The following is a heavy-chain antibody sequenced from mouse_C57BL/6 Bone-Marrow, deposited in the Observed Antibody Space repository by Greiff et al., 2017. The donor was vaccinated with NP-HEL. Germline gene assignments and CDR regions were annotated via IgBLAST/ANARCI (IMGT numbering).Heavy chain of an antibody. Sequence: QVQLQQPGAELVRPGTSVKLSCKASGYTFTSYWMHWVKQRPGQGLEWIGVIDPSDSYTNYNQKFKGKATLTVDTSSSTAYMQLSSLTSEDSAVYYCARGGLLLLSWGQGTTLTVSS. J-gene: IGHJ2*01. D-gene: IGHD1-1*01. CDR2: IDPSDSYT. CDR1: GYTFTSYW. CDR3: ARGGLLLLS. V-gene: IGHV1-59*01.